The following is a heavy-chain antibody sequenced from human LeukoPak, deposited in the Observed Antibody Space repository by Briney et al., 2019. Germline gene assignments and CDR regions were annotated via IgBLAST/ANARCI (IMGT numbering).Heavy chain of an antibody. CDR3: AKDFAGDRDY. J-gene: IGHJ4*02. D-gene: IGHD4-17*01. CDR2: INPNGITS. CDR1: GFIFRNYW. V-gene: IGHV3-74*01. Sequence: QPGGSLRLSCAASGFIFRNYWMHWVRQAPGKELVWVARINPNGITSTYTDSVKGRFTISRDNAKNTLYLQMNSLRAEDTAVYYCAKDFAGDRDYWGQGTLVTVSS.